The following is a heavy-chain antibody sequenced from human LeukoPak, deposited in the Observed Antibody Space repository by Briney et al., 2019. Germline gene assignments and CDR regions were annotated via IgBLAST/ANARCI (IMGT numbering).Heavy chain of an antibody. V-gene: IGHV3-20*01. CDR1: GFTFDDYG. CDR2: INWNGGST. D-gene: IGHD3-10*01. Sequence: GGSLRLSCAASGFTFDDYGMSWVRQAPGKGLEWVSGINWNGGSTGYADSVKGRFTISRDNAKNSLYLQMNSLRAEDTALYHCAREYYYGSGSYSDYYYYYYMDVWGKGTAVTVSS. J-gene: IGHJ6*03. CDR3: AREYYYGSGSYSDYYYYYYMDV.